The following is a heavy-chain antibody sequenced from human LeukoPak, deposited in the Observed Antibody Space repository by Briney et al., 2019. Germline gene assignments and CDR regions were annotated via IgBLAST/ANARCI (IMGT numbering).Heavy chain of an antibody. J-gene: IGHJ3*02. D-gene: IGHD6-19*01. CDR1: GYTFTSYG. Sequence: ASVKVSCKASGYTFTSYGISWVRQAPGQGLEWMGWISAYNGYTNYAQKLQGRVTITTDTSTSTAYMELRSLRSDDTAVYYCARAGWYELPRYAFDNWGQGTMVTVSS. CDR3: ARAGWYELPRYAFDN. V-gene: IGHV1-18*01. CDR2: ISAYNGYT.